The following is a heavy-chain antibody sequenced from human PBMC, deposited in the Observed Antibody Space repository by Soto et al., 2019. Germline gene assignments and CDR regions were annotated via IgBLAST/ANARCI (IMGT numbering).Heavy chain of an antibody. CDR2: IKPDGSEG. V-gene: IGHV3-7*04. J-gene: IGHJ3*01. Sequence: SLRLSCVASGFSFSSYWMSWVRQAPGKGLEWVANIKPDGSEGYYVDSVKGRFTLSRDNTKNSLYLQMRTLRAEDTVVYYCARVDDYDRNGPFPDAFDVWGQGTMVTVS. D-gene: IGHD3-16*01. CDR1: GFSFSSYW. CDR3: ARVDDYDRNGPFPDAFDV.